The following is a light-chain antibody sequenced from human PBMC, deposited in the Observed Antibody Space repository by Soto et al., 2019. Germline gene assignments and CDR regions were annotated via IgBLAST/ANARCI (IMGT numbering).Light chain of an antibody. CDR1: QSVSSSY. Sequence: EIVLTQSPGTLSMSAGDRATLSCRASQSVSSSYLAWYQQKPGQAPRLLIYGASRRATGIPDRFSGSGSGTDFTLTISRLEPEDFAVYYCQQYNSFLRTFGQGTKVEIK. V-gene: IGKV3-20*01. J-gene: IGKJ1*01. CDR3: QQYNSFLRT. CDR2: GAS.